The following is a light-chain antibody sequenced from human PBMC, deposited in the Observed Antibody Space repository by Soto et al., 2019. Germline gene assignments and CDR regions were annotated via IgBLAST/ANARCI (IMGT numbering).Light chain of an antibody. V-gene: IGKV3-15*01. CDR1: QSVSSN. CDR3: PQYNDWPT. Sequence: VMTLSSASLSDPTGGGATLSSRASQSVSSNLAWYQQKPGQPPRLLIYDASTRTPGIPARCSGSGSGPEFTLTLSSLQSEDFALHCCPQYNDWPTFGKGTKVDIK. J-gene: IGKJ1*01. CDR2: DAS.